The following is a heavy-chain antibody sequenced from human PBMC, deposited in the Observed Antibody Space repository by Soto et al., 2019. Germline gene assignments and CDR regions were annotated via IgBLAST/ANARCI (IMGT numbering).Heavy chain of an antibody. D-gene: IGHD3-10*01. CDR2: IIPIDATV. J-gene: IGHJ6*01. Sequence: QVQLVQSGAEVKKPGSSVKVSCKASGGTFSNYALISWVRQAPGQGLEWMGGIIPIDATVNYAQKFQGRLTITADESTTTAYMDLGSLRSEETAVYYCARDLLGFGYTYADVWGQGTTVTVSS. V-gene: IGHV1-69*12. CDR1: GGTFSNYA. CDR3: ARDLLGFGYTYADV.